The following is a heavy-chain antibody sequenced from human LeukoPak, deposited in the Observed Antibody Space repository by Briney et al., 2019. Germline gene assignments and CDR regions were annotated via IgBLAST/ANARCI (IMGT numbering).Heavy chain of an antibody. Sequence: ASVKVSCKASGYTFTSYAMHWVRQAPGQRLEWMGWINAGNGNTKYSQKFQGRVTITRDTSASTAYMELSSLRSEDTAVYYCARDHPNHYDILTGYYMGKYYYYGMDVWGQGTTVTVSS. V-gene: IGHV1-3*01. CDR3: ARDHPNHYDILTGYYMGKYYYYGMDV. J-gene: IGHJ6*02. D-gene: IGHD3-9*01. CDR2: INAGNGNT. CDR1: GYTFTSYA.